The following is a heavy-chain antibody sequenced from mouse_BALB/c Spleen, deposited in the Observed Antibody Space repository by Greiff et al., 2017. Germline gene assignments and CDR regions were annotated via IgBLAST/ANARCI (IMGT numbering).Heavy chain of an antibody. CDR3: ARHYYGYDY. CDR1: GYSITSGYY. CDR2: ISYDGSN. Sequence: DVQLQESGPGLVKPSQSLSLTCSVTGYSITSGYYWNWIRQFPGNKLEWMGYISYDGSNNYNPSLKNRISITRDTSKNQFFLKLNSVTTEDTATYYCARHYYGYDYWGQGTTLTVSS. V-gene: IGHV3-6*02. D-gene: IGHD1-2*01. J-gene: IGHJ2*01.